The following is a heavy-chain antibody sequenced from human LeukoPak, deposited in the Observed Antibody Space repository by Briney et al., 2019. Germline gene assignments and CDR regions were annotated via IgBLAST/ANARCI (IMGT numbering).Heavy chain of an antibody. Sequence: PSETLSLTCTVSGGSINSYYWSWIRQPPGKGLEWIGEINHSGSTNYNPSLKSRVTISVDTSKNQFSLKLSSVTAADTAVYYCARGYSSGWYKGPPYYFDYWGQGTLVTVSS. CDR2: INHSGST. CDR3: ARGYSSGWYKGPPYYFDY. D-gene: IGHD6-19*01. CDR1: GGSINSYY. J-gene: IGHJ4*02. V-gene: IGHV4-34*01.